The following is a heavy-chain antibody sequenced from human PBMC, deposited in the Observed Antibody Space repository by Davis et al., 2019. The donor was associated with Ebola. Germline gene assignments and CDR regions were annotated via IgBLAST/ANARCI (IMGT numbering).Heavy chain of an antibody. J-gene: IGHJ6*02. CDR3: ARVPPVYYYGMDV. V-gene: IGHV4-59*01. CDR2: IYYSGST. CDR1: GGPISSYY. Sequence: GSLRLSCTVSGGPISSYYWSWIRQPPGKGLEWIGYIYYSGSTNYNPSLKSRVTISVDTSKNQFSLKLSSVTAADTAVYYCARVPPVYYYGMDVWGQGTTVTVSS.